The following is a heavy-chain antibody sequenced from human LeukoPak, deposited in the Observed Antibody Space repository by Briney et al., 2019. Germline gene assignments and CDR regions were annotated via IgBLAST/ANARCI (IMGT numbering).Heavy chain of an antibody. CDR3: ARGHQRWYDYYYYMDV. Sequence: GGSLRLSCAASGFTFSSYAMHWVRQAPGKGLEWVAVISYDGSNKYYADSVKGRFTISGDNSKNTLSLQMNSLRAEDTALYYCARGHQRWYDYYYYMDVWGKGTTVTVSS. D-gene: IGHD6-13*01. V-gene: IGHV3-30-3*01. CDR2: ISYDGSNK. J-gene: IGHJ6*03. CDR1: GFTFSSYA.